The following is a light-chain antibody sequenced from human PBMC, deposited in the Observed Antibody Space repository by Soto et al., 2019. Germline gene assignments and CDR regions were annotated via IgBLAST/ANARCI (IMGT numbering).Light chain of an antibody. CDR3: QQYSTYSPVT. V-gene: IGKV1-5*03. CDR2: KAS. Sequence: DIQMTQSPSTLSASVGDRVTITCRASQSISNWLAWYQLKPGKAPKLLIYKASTLESGVPSRFSGSGSGTEFTLTISSLQPDDFATYYCQQYSTYSPVTFGQGTKLEIK. CDR1: QSISNW. J-gene: IGKJ2*01.